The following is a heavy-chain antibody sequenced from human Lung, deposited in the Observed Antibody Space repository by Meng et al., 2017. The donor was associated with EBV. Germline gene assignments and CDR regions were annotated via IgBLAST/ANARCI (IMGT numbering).Heavy chain of an antibody. V-gene: IGHV1-3*01. CDR1: GYTFTTYG. Sequence: QVRLDQSGSELKEPGASVRISCRASGYTFTTYGMNWVRQAPGQGLEWMGWISGDNGNTRYSQKFQGRVTITRGPSARTAYMELNSLRSEDTAVYYCASHLLGYCSGGICYSSEWGQGTLVTVSS. CDR2: ISGDNGNT. D-gene: IGHD2-15*01. CDR3: ASHLLGYCSGGICYSSE. J-gene: IGHJ4*02.